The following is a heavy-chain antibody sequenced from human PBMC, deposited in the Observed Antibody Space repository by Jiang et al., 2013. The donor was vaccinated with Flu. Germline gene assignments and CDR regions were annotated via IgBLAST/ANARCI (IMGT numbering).Heavy chain of an antibody. CDR1: GYTFTSYF. J-gene: IGHJ6*02. CDR3: ARREYYYYGMDV. CDR2: INPSGGST. Sequence: SGAEVKKPGASVKVSCKASGYTFTSYFIHWVRQAPGQGLEWMGTINPSGGSTTYAQKFQDRVTMTRDTSTSTLYMELSSLRSEDTAVYYCARREYYYYGMDVWGQGTTVTVSS. V-gene: IGHV1-46*01.